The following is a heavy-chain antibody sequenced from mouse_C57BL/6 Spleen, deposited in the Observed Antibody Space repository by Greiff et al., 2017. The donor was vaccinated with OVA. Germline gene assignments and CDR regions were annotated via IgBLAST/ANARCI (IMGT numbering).Heavy chain of an antibody. Sequence: EVQLMESGGGLVKPGGSLKLSCAASGFTFSSYAMSWVRQTPEKRLEWVATISDGGSYTYYPDNVKGRFTISRDNAQNNLYLQMSNLKSEDTDMYYCARDGYYFDFWGKGTTLTVSS. CDR1: GFTFSSYA. D-gene: IGHD2-2*01. CDR3: ARDGYYFDF. CDR2: ISDGGSYT. J-gene: IGHJ2*01. V-gene: IGHV5-4*01.